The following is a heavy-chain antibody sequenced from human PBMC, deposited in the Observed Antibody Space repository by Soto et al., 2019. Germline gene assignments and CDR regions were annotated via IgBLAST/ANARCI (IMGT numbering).Heavy chain of an antibody. CDR2: IIPIFGTA. D-gene: IGHD2-21*02. J-gene: IGHJ5*02. CDR1: GGTFSSYA. CDR3: AREGTVVVTAIPTLKGWFDP. V-gene: IGHV1-69*13. Sequence: ASVKVSCKASGGTFSSYAISWVRQAPGQGLEWMGGIIPIFGTANYAQKFQGRVTITADESTSTAYMELSSLRSEDTAVYYCAREGTVVVTAIPTLKGWFDPWGQGTLVNVSS.